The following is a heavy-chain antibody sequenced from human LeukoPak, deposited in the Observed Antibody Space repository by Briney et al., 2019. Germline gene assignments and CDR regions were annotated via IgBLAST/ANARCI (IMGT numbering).Heavy chain of an antibody. D-gene: IGHD2-21*02. V-gene: IGHV3-23*01. CDR3: KGSRGSCRGAYCYSFDN. Sequence: GGSLRLSCAASGFNFSDYGMIWVRQAPGKGLEWVSGISGRDYSDHADSVKGRFTISRDNSRNTLYLQMNRLRVEDTAVYCAKGSRGSCRGAYCYSFDNWGQGAVVTVSS. CDR1: GFNFSDYG. CDR2: ISGRDYS. J-gene: IGHJ4*02.